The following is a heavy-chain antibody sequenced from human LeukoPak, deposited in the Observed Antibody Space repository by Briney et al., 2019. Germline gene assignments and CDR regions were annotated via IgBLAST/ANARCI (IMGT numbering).Heavy chain of an antibody. CDR2: ITNWSGTI. D-gene: IGHD3-10*01. V-gene: IGHV3-48*04. J-gene: IGHJ4*02. Sequence: GGSLRLSCAASGFAFSDYNMNWVRQAPGKGLEWVSYITNWSGTIYYADSVKGRFTISRDNAKDSLYLQMNSLRAEDTAVYYCARSDAPMDKHFDYWGQGTLVTVSS. CDR3: ARSDAPMDKHFDY. CDR1: GFAFSDYN.